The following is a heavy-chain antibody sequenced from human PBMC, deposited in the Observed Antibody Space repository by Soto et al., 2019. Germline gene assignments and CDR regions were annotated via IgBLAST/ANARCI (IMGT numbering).Heavy chain of an antibody. V-gene: IGHV1-69*02. Sequence: QVQLVQSGAEVKKPGSSVKVSCKAPGGTFSNYAISWVRQAPGQGLEWMGRIIPLLGITNYEHKCQGRVTITADIFTGTYYMELSSLRSEDTAVYYCASLPRGYCTPSSCLGYFAYWGQGAQVTVSS. CDR2: IIPLLGIT. D-gene: IGHD2-2*01. CDR3: ASLPRGYCTPSSCLGYFAY. CDR1: GGTFSNYA. J-gene: IGHJ4*02.